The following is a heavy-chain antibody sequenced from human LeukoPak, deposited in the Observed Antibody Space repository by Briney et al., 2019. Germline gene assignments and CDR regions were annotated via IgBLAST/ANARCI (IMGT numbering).Heavy chain of an antibody. J-gene: IGHJ4*02. V-gene: IGHV1-2*02. CDR2: INPNSGGT. D-gene: IGHD4-17*01. Sequence: ASVKVSCKASGYTFTASYMHWVRQAPGQGLGWMGWINPNSGGTNYAQKFQGRVTMTRDTSISTAYMELSRLRSDDTAVYYCARVPANTATTNFDHWGQGTLVTVSS. CDR1: GYTFTASY. CDR3: ARVPANTATTNFDH.